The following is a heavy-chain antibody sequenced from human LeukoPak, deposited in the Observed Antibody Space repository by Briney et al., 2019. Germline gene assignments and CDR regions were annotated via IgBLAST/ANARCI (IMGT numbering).Heavy chain of an antibody. CDR1: GYSFTSYW. Sequence: VESLKISCKTSGYSFTSYWIAWVRQIAGKGLEGVGIINPADSDTRYSLSLQGQVTISADRSISTAYLQWSSLKASDTAIYYCARGEGGYNYAFWGQGTLVSVSS. CDR2: INPADSDT. J-gene: IGHJ4*02. CDR3: ARGEGGYNYAF. D-gene: IGHD5-24*01. V-gene: IGHV5-51*01.